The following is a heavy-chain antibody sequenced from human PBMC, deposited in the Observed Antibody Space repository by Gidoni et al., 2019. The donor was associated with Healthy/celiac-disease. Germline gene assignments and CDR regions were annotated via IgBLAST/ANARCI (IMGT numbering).Heavy chain of an antibody. V-gene: IGHV3-43*01. Sequence: EVQLVESGGVVVQPGGSLRLSCAASGFTFDDYTMHWVRQAPGKGLVLVFLISWDGGSTYYADSVKGRFTISRDNSKNSLYLQMNSLRTEDTALYYCAKDLTSIAAAGIYYYYGMDVWGQGTTVTVSS. CDR3: AKDLTSIAAAGIYYYYGMDV. CDR2: ISWDGGST. CDR1: GFTFDDYT. J-gene: IGHJ6*02. D-gene: IGHD6-13*01.